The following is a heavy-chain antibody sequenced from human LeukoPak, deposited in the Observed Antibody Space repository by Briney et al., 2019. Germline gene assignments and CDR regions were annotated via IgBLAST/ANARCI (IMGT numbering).Heavy chain of an antibody. V-gene: IGHV1-18*04. CDR1: GYTFTSYG. CDR3: ARDESDWAGPSYFDY. Sequence: EASVKVSCKASGYTFTSYGISWVRQAPGQGLEWMGWISAYNGNTNYAQKLQGRVTMTTDTSTSTAYMELRSLRSDDTAVYYCARDESDWAGPSYFDYWGQGTLVTVSS. CDR2: ISAYNGNT. D-gene: IGHD2-21*02. J-gene: IGHJ4*02.